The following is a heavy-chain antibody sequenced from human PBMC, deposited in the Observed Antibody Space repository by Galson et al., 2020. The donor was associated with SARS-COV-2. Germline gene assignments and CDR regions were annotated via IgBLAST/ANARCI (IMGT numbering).Heavy chain of an antibody. CDR3: ARVRDGYLDAFDI. V-gene: IGHV4-34*01. Sequence: SQASETLSLTCAVYGGSFSGYYWSWIRQPPGKGLEWIGEINHSGSTNYNPSLKSRVTISVDTSKNQFSLKLSSVTAADTAVYHCARVRDGYLDAFDIWGQGTMVTVSS. CDR1: GGSFSGYY. J-gene: IGHJ3*02. D-gene: IGHD5-12*01. CDR2: INHSGST.